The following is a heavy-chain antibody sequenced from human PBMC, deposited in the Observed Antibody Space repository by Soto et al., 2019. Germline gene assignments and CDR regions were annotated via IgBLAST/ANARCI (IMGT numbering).Heavy chain of an antibody. D-gene: IGHD2-2*01. CDR2: IDYSGST. V-gene: IGHV4-31*03. J-gene: IGHJ5*02. CDR3: ARGYCSSTSCFDP. Sequence: QVQLQESGPGLVKPSQTLSLTCSVSGGSISSGGYYWSWIRQHPGKGLEWIGYIDYSGSTSYNPSLKSRVTISVDTSKNQFSLKLSSVTAADTAVYYCARGYCSSTSCFDPWGQGTLVTVSS. CDR1: GGSISSGGYY.